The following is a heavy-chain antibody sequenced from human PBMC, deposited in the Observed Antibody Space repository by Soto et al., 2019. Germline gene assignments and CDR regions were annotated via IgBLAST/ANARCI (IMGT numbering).Heavy chain of an antibody. CDR1: GGSISSSSYY. CDR2: IYYSGST. CDR3: ARQAATATYFDY. D-gene: IGHD2-15*01. Sequence: SETLSLTCTVSGGSISSSSYYWGWIRQPPGKGLEWIGSIYYSGSTYYNPSLKSRVTISVDTSKNQFSLKLSSVTAADTAVYYCARQAATATYFDYWGQGTLVTV. J-gene: IGHJ4*02. V-gene: IGHV4-39*01.